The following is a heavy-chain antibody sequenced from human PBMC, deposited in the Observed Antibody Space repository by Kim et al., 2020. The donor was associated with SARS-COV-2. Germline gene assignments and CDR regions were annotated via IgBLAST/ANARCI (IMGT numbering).Heavy chain of an antibody. Sequence: GESLKISCKGSGYSFTSYWIGWVRQMPGKGLEWMGIIYPGDSDTRYSPSFQGQVTISADKSISTAYLQWSSLKASDTAMYYCARLDGALRYFDWLLSGGWGYFDYWGQGTLVTVSS. D-gene: IGHD3-9*01. CDR3: ARLDGALRYFDWLLSGGWGYFDY. V-gene: IGHV5-51*01. J-gene: IGHJ4*02. CDR1: GYSFTSYW. CDR2: IYPGDSDT.